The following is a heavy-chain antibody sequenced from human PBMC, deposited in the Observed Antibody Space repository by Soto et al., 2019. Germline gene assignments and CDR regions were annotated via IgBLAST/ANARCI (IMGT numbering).Heavy chain of an antibody. V-gene: IGHV4-30-2*01. Sequence: TLSLTCAFSGFSISSGGYSWSWIRQPPGKGLEWIGYIYHSGSTYYNPSLKSRVTMSVDRSKNQFSLKLSSVTAADTAVYYCARVPDRWGQGTLVTVS. CDR3: ARVPDR. D-gene: IGHD2-2*01. CDR2: IYHSGST. J-gene: IGHJ5*02. CDR1: GFSISSGGYS.